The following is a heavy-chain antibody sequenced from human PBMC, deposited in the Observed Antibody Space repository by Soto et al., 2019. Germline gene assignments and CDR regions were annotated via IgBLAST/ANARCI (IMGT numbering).Heavy chain of an antibody. Sequence: SETLSLTCAVYGGSFSGYYWSWIRQPPGKGLEWIGEINHSGSTNYNPSLKSRVTISVDTSKNQFSLKLSSVTAADTAVYYCARTIIISSCTYYYYFMDFRGQGSTVPV. CDR1: GGSFSGYY. V-gene: IGHV4-34*01. D-gene: IGHD6-6*01. J-gene: IGHJ6*03. CDR2: INHSGST. CDR3: ARTIIISSCTYYYYFMDF.